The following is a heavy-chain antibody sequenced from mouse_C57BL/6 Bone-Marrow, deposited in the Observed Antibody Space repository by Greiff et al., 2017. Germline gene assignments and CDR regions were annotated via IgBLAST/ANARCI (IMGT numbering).Heavy chain of an antibody. CDR2: INPNNGGT. CDR3: ARVITTVVARNYYAMDY. Sequence: VQLQQSGPELVKPGASVKMSCKASGYTFTDYNMHWVKQSHGESLEWIGYINPNNGGTSYNQKFKGKATLTVNKSSSTAYMELRSLTSEDSAVYYCARVITTVVARNYYAMDYWGQGTSVTVSS. CDR1: GYTFTDYN. D-gene: IGHD1-1*01. J-gene: IGHJ4*01. V-gene: IGHV1-22*01.